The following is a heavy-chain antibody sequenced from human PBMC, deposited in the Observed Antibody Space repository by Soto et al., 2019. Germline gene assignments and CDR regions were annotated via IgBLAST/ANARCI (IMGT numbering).Heavy chain of an antibody. CDR3: AREPTTAGAVNWFDP. CDR1: GGSISSDY. V-gene: IGHV4-4*07. Sequence: VQLQESGPGLVKPSETLSLICTVSGGSISSDYLCWIRQPAGKGLEWIGRVYTSGYSNSNPSLKSRVTMSVATSKKQFSLNLSSVTAADTAVSYFAREPTTAGAVNWFDPWGQGALVTVSS. D-gene: IGHD6-13*01. CDR2: VYTSGYS. J-gene: IGHJ5*02.